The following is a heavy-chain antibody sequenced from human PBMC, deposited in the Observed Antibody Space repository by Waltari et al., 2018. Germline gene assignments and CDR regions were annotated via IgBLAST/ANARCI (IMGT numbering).Heavy chain of an antibody. Sequence: YGINWVRQAPGQGLEWMGWISAYNGNTNYAQKLQGRVTMTTDTSTSTAYMELRSLRSDDTAVYYCARDKGLERRRDFDYWGQGTLVTVSS. V-gene: IGHV1-18*01. CDR3: ARDKGLERRRDFDY. J-gene: IGHJ4*02. CDR1: YG. D-gene: IGHD1-1*01. CDR2: ISAYNGNT.